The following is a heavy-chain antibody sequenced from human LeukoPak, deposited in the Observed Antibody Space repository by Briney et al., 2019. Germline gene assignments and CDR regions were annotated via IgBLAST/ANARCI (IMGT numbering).Heavy chain of an antibody. V-gene: IGHV3-30*18. CDR3: AKDRLWFGESIDYYYYGMDV. D-gene: IGHD3-10*01. CDR2: ISYDGSNK. Sequence: GGSLRLSCAASGFTFSSYGMHWVRQAPGKGLEWVAVISYDGSNKYYADSVKGRFTISRDNSKNTLYLQMNSLRAEDMAVYYCAKDRLWFGESIDYYYYGMDVWGKGTTVTVSS. CDR1: GFTFSSYG. J-gene: IGHJ6*04.